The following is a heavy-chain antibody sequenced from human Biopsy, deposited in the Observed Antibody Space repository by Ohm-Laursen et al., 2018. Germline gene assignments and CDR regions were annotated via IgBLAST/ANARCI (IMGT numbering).Heavy chain of an antibody. D-gene: IGHD4-11*01. V-gene: IGHV4-59*01. CDR2: IYYSVMT. J-gene: IGHJ6*02. Sequence: TLSLTCTVSGGSISSDYWSWIRQPPGKGLEWIGHIYYSVMTNYNPSLQGRVSISVDTSRNQVSLTLRSVTAADTAVYYCARDSGILNYGNFKYYHYYGMDVWGQGTKVTVSS. CDR3: ARDSGILNYGNFKYYHYYGMDV. CDR1: GGSISSDY.